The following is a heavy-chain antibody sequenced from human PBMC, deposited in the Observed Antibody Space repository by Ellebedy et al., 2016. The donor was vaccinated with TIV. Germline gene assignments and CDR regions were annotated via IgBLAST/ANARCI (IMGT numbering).Heavy chain of an antibody. CDR1: GYIFSTYW. CDR3: ARGRGVTTPGRNYFDY. CDR2: IYPADSDT. J-gene: IGHJ4*02. Sequence: GESLKISXKASGYIFSTYWIGWVRQMPGKGLEWMGIIYPADSDTKYSPSFQGQVTISADKSISTAYLQWSSLKASGTAMYYCARGRGVTTPGRNYFDYWGQGTLVTVSS. V-gene: IGHV5-51*01. D-gene: IGHD4-17*01.